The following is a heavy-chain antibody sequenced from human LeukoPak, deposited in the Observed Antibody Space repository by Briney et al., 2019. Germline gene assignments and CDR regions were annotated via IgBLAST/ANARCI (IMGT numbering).Heavy chain of an antibody. CDR2: INHSGST. V-gene: IGHV4-34*01. CDR1: GGSFSGYY. J-gene: IGHJ4*02. Sequence: SETLSLTCAVYGGSFSGYYWSWIRQPPGKGLEWIGEINHSGSTNYNPSLKSRVTISVDTSKNQFSLKLSSVTAADTAVYYCARGRNRRNYYDSSGYYPTPLYYFDYWGQGTLVTVSS. CDR3: ARGRNRRNYYDSSGYYPTPLYYFDY. D-gene: IGHD3-22*01.